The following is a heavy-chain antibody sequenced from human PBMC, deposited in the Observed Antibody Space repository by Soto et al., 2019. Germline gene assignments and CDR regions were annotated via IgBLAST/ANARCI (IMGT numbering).Heavy chain of an antibody. CDR1: GFIFTTYA. J-gene: IGHJ6*02. Sequence: EVELLESGGGLVQPGGSLRLSCAASGFIFTTYAMTWVRQAPGKGLEWVATISGNDGGTYYADSAKDRFTISRDNSKNTLYLQMNNLRAEDTAVYYCANRPRYYHLDVWGQGTTVTVSS. CDR2: ISGNDGGT. CDR3: ANRPRYYHLDV. V-gene: IGHV3-23*01.